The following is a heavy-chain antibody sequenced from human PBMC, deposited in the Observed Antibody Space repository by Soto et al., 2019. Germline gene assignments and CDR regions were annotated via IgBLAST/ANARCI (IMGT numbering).Heavy chain of an antibody. CDR2: ISAYNGNT. J-gene: IGHJ4*02. D-gene: IGHD4-17*01. V-gene: IGHV1-18*01. Sequence: QVQLVQSGAEVKKPGASVKVSCKASGYTFTSYGISWVRQAPGQGLEGMGWISAYNGNTNYAQKLQGRVTLNTDTSTSTAYMELRRLRSDDTAVYYCARGRGPTVVTPWYFDFWGQGTLVTVSS. CDR1: GYTFTSYG. CDR3: ARGRGPTVVTPWYFDF.